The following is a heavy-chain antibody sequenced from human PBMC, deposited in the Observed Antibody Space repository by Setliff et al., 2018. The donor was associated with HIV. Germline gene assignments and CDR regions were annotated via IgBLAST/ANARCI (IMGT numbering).Heavy chain of an antibody. J-gene: IGHJ4*02. D-gene: IGHD6-13*01. CDR1: GGSISISV. V-gene: IGHV1-69*13. CDR2: ILGTP. Sequence: SVKVSCKASGGSISISVISWVRQAPGQGLEWMGGILGTPKYAQKFQGRVAITADESTSTAYMELSNLRSEDTAVYYCASHLKLAATGTFDYWGQGTPVTVSS. CDR3: ASHLKLAATGTFDY.